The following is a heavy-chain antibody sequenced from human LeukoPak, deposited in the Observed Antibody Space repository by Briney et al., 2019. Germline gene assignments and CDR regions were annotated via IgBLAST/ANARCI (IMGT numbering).Heavy chain of an antibody. V-gene: IGHV3-23*01. CDR1: GFTFSCCA. CDR3: AKATPVGAATGADY. D-gene: IGHD6-13*01. Sequence: GGSLRLSCAASGFTFSCCAMSWVRQAPGKGLEWVSTISGSGATTYYADSVNGRFTISRDNSRNTLYLQMNSLRAEDTAVYYCAKATPVGAATGADYWGQGTLVTVS. CDR2: ISGSGATT. J-gene: IGHJ4*02.